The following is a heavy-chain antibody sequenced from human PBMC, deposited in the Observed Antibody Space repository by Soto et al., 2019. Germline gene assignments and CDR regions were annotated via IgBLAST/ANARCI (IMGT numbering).Heavy chain of an antibody. CDR1: GGSIGTSAYY. CDR3: SRRAPEGFDP. V-gene: IGHV4-39*01. CDR2: INHSENT. Sequence: SETLSLTCAVSGGSIGTSAYYWGWIRQAPGKGLEWIGSINHSENTYLSPSLKDRVTMSVDTSKNSFSLKLRSATAADTGLYYCSRRAPEGFDPWGQGTMVTVYS. J-gene: IGHJ5*02.